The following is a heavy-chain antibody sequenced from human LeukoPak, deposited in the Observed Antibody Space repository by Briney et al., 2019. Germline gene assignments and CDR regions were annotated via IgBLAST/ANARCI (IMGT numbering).Heavy chain of an antibody. CDR3: AAQYYYDSSGYSSSFDY. CDR1: GFTFTSNY. CDR2: MYSGGDT. Sequence: GGSLRLSCSASGFTFTSNYMSWVRQAPGKGLEWVSLMYSGGDTYYADSVKGRFTISRDNSKNTLYLQMNSLRAEDTAVYYCAAQYYYDSSGYSSSFDYWGQGTLVTVSP. V-gene: IGHV3-53*05. D-gene: IGHD3-22*01. J-gene: IGHJ4*02.